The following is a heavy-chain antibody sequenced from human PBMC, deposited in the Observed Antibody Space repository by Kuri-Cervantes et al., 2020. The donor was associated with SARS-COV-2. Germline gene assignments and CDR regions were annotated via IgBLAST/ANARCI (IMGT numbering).Heavy chain of an antibody. D-gene: IGHD7-27*01. CDR2: ISGSGGST. V-gene: IGHV3-23*01. J-gene: IGHJ4*02. CDR3: APSTGDNGY. Sequence: GESLKISCAASGFTFSSYAMSWVRQAPGKGLEWVSAISGSGGSTYYADSVKGRFTISRDNSKNTLYLQMNSLRAEDTAVYYRAPSTGDNGYWGQGTLVTVSS. CDR1: GFTFSSYA.